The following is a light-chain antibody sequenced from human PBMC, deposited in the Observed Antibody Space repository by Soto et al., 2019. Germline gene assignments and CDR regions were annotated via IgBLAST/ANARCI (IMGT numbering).Light chain of an antibody. J-gene: IGKJ3*01. CDR1: QTIGKY. CDR3: QQSFSIPFT. CDR2: DAS. Sequence: PMAQAPSSPSANVGGRGPDTCRASQTIGKYLNWYQQQPGKVPKLLIYDASYLQSGVPSRFSGSESGTDFTLNISDLRPEDFATYYCQQSFSIPFTFGPGTKVDIK. V-gene: IGKV1-39*01.